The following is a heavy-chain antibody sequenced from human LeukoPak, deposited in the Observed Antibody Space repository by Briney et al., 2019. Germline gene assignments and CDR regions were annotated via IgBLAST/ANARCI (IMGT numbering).Heavy chain of an antibody. Sequence: ASVKVSCKTSEYTFNTYYFHWVRQAPGQGLEYMGVIYTSASTTSSTQRFQGRITLTSDTSTSTVYMELSSLRSDDTALYYCTSDIPSTGSFDSWGQGTLVTVSS. CDR3: TSDIPSTGSFDS. D-gene: IGHD1-1*01. J-gene: IGHJ4*02. CDR2: IYTSASTT. V-gene: IGHV1-46*02. CDR1: EYTFNTYY.